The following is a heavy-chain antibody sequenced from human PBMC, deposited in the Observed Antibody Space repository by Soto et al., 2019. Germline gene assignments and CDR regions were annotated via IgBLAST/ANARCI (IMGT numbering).Heavy chain of an antibody. CDR2: IIPIFGTA. D-gene: IGHD7-27*01. V-gene: IGHV1-69*01. CDR1: GGTFSSYA. Sequence: QVPLVQSGAEVKKPGSSVKVSCKASGGTFSSYAISWVRQAPGQGLEWMGGIIPIFGTANYAQKFQGRVTITADESTSTAYMELSSLRSEDTAVYYCATWGLSARHRKRGAFDIWGQGTMVTVSS. J-gene: IGHJ3*02. CDR3: ATWGLSARHRKRGAFDI.